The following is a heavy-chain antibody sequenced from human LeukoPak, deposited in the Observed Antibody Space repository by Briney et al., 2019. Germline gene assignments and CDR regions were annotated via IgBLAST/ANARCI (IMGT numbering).Heavy chain of an antibody. J-gene: IGHJ4*02. CDR2: NNPNSGDT. CDR1: GYTFTGYY. CDR3: ARYCSTATCSEGDVY. Sequence: ASVKVSCKASGYTFTGYYIHWVRQAPGQGLEWMGWNNPNSGDTKNAQKFQGRVTMTRDTSISTAYMELNSLRSDDTAVYYCARYCSTATCSEGDVYWGQGTLVTVSS. V-gene: IGHV1-2*02. D-gene: IGHD2-2*01.